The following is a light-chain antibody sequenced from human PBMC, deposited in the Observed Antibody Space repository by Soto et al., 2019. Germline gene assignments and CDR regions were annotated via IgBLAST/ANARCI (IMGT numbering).Light chain of an antibody. J-gene: IGLJ3*02. V-gene: IGLV2-11*01. CDR1: SGDIGAYNY. CDR3: CSYAHTSRV. Sequence: QSALTQPRSVSGSPGQSVTFSCTGTSGDIGAYNYVSWYQFHPGKAPKMIIYDVNKRPSGVPDRFSGSKSGNTDSLTISWLQAEDEADYYCCSYAHTSRVFGGGTKLTVL. CDR2: DVN.